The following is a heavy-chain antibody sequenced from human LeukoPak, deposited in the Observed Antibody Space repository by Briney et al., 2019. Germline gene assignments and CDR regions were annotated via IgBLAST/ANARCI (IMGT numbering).Heavy chain of an antibody. CDR2: IYYSGST. Sequence: SETLSLTCTVSGGSICSYYWSWIRQPPGKGLVWIGYIYYSGSTNYNLSLKSRVTISVDRSKNQFSLKLSSVTAADTAVYYCARAKSHCYDSSGYLADWFDPWGQGTLVTVSS. J-gene: IGHJ5*02. V-gene: IGHV4-59*12. D-gene: IGHD3-22*01. CDR3: ARAKSHCYDSSGYLADWFDP. CDR1: GGSICSYY.